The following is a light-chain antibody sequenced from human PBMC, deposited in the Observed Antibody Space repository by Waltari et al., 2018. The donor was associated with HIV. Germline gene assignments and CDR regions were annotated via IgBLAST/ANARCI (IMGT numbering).Light chain of an antibody. CDR1: STDVGGYDY. V-gene: IGLV2-14*03. CDR3: SSYAYNSVWV. Sequence: QSALTQPASVSGSPGQSITISCTGTSTDVGGYDYVSWSQQHPGTAPKLLIYDVTKRPSGVSNRFSGSKSGNTASLTISGLQPEDEADYSCSSYAYNSVWVFGGGTKLTVL. CDR2: DVT. J-gene: IGLJ3*02.